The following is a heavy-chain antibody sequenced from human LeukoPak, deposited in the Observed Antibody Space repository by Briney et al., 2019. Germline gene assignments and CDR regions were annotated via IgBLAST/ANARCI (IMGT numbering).Heavy chain of an antibody. Sequence: ASVKVSCKASGGTFSSYAISWVRQAPGQGLEWMGGIIPIFGTANYAQKFQGRVTITTDESTSTAYMELSSLRSEDTAVYYCARLLTSSGRLYYYYMDVWGKGTTVTVSS. CDR1: GGTFSSYA. CDR2: IIPIFGTA. V-gene: IGHV1-69*05. D-gene: IGHD6-19*01. J-gene: IGHJ6*03. CDR3: ARLLTSSGRLYYYYMDV.